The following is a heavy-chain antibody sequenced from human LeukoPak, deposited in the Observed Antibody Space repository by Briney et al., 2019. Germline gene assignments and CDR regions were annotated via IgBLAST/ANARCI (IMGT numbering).Heavy chain of an antibody. Sequence: SETLSLTCTVTGAAISSYYWSWIRQPPGKGLEWIGYIYYSGSTNYNPSLKSRVTISVDTSKNQFSLKLSSVTAADTAVYYCARNVKLGIGYYYYYYMDVWGKGTTVTVSS. CDR1: GAAISSYY. CDR3: ARNVKLGIGYYYYYYMDV. J-gene: IGHJ6*03. V-gene: IGHV4-59*01. CDR2: IYYSGST. D-gene: IGHD7-27*01.